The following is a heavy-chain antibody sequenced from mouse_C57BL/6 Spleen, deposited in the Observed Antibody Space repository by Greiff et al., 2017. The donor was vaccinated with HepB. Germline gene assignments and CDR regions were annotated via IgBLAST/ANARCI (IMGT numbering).Heavy chain of an antibody. CDR1: GYSFTGYY. V-gene: IGHV1-42*01. CDR3: ARRGNWRYFGV. CDR2: INPSTGGT. Sequence: EVQLVESGPELVKPGASVKISCKASGYSFTGYYMNWVKQSPEKGLEWIGEINPSTGGTTYNQKFKAKATLTVDKSSSTAYMQLKSLTSEDSAVYDCARRGNWRYFGVWGTGTTVTVSS. D-gene: IGHD4-1*01. J-gene: IGHJ1*03.